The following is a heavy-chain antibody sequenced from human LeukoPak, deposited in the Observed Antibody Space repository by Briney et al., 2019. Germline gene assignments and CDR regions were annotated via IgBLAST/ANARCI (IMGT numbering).Heavy chain of an antibody. V-gene: IGHV3-21*01. Sequence: GGSLRLSCAASGFTFTTYSMNWVRQAPGKEPEWVSAVSSSSDYIYYADSVRGRFTISRDNAKNSLYLQMNSLRAEDTAVYYCARDIVGATGDAFDIWGQGTMVTVSS. CDR1: GFTFTTYS. J-gene: IGHJ3*02. CDR2: VSSSSDYI. CDR3: ARDIVGATGDAFDI. D-gene: IGHD1-26*01.